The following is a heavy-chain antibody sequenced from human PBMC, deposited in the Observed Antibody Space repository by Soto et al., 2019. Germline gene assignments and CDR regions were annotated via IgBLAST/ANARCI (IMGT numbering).Heavy chain of an antibody. D-gene: IGHD5-12*01. Sequence: QLQLQESGPGLVKPSETLSLTCTVSGAFITSVNYYWGWIRQPPGKGLEWIGSVFYTGITYYNPSLKSRLTMSVDTSKNQFSLNLKSVTAADTAAYYCARHVGGYDYMVDQWGQGTLVIVSS. CDR3: ARHVGGYDYMVDQ. J-gene: IGHJ4*02. V-gene: IGHV4-39*01. CDR2: VFYTGIT. CDR1: GAFITSVNYY.